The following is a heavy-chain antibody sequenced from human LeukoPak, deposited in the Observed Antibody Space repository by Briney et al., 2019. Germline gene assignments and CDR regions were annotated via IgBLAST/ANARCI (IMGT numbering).Heavy chain of an antibody. CDR3: ARLPYCGGDCYSPWFDP. CDR1: GGSISSGSYY. D-gene: IGHD2-21*02. Sequence: SETLSLTCTVSGGSISSGSYYWGWSRQPPGKGLEWIGSIYYSGNTYYNPSLKSRVTISVDTSKNQFSLKLSSVTAADTAVYYCARLPYCGGDCYSPWFDPWGQGTLVTVSS. J-gene: IGHJ5*02. CDR2: IYYSGNT. V-gene: IGHV4-39*07.